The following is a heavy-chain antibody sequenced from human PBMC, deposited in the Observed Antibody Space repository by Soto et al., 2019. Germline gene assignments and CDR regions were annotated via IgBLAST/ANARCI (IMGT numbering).Heavy chain of an antibody. D-gene: IGHD6-19*01. V-gene: IGHV5-10-1*03. Sequence: EVQLVQSGAEVKKPGESLRISCKGSGYSFTSYWISWVRQMPGKGLEWMGRIDPSDSYTNYSPSFQGHVTISADKSISTAYLQWSSLKASDTAMYYCARQIGSGWPNTVNWFDPWGQGTLVTVSS. CDR2: IDPSDSYT. J-gene: IGHJ5*02. CDR3: ARQIGSGWPNTVNWFDP. CDR1: GYSFTSYW.